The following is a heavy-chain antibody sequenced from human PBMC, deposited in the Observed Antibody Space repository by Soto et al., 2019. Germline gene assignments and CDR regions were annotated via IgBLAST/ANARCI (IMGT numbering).Heavy chain of an antibody. J-gene: IGHJ5*02. Sequence: GESLKISCKGSGYSFTSYWIGWVRQMPGKGLEWMGIIYPGDSDTRYSPSFQGQVTISADKSISTAYLQWSSLKASDTAMYYCARNAERDGYNSNWFDPWGQGTLVTVSS. CDR2: IYPGDSDT. V-gene: IGHV5-51*01. CDR1: GYSFTSYW. CDR3: ARNAERDGYNSNWFDP. D-gene: IGHD5-12*01.